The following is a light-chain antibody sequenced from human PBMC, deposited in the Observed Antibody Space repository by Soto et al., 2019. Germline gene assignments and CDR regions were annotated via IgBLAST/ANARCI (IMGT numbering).Light chain of an antibody. CDR2: DVS. V-gene: IGLV2-14*01. CDR1: SSDVDSYNY. CDR3: SSYTSSSTRVV. J-gene: IGLJ2*01. Sequence: QSVLTQPASVSGSPGQSITISCTGTSSDVDSYNYVSWYQQHPGKAPKLIIYDVSNRPSGVSNRFSGSKSGNTASLTISGPQAADEDDYYCSSYTSSSTRVVFGGGTKLTVL.